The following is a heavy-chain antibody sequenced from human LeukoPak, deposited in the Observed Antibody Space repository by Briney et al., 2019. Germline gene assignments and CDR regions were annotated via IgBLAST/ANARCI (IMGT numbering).Heavy chain of an antibody. CDR1: GSTFSASW. V-gene: IGHV3-7*01. J-gene: IGHJ4*02. Sequence: GGSLRLSCAASGSTFSASWMTWVRQAPGKGLEWVAKVKEDGSDKYYVDSVKGRFTISRDNAKNSLYLQMNSLRAEDTAVYYCAKAKIGYSSGWDHWGQGTLVTVSS. CDR3: AKAKIGYSSGWDH. CDR2: VKEDGSDK. D-gene: IGHD6-19*01.